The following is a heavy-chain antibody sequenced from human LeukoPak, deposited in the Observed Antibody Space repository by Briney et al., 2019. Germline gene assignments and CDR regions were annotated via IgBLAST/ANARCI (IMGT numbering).Heavy chain of an antibody. CDR1: GFTFSSYG. J-gene: IGHJ6*02. V-gene: IGHV3-33*01. CDR2: ILSDGSKE. Sequence: PGGSLRLSCAASGFTFSSYGMHWVRQAPGKGLEWVAVILSDGSKEFYTDSVKGRFTISRDNSKNTLYLQMNSLRAEDTAVYYCARLRYYGMDVWGQGTTVTVSS. CDR3: ARLRYYGMDV.